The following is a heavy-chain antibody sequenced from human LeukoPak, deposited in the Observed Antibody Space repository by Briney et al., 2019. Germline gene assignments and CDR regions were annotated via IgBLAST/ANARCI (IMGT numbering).Heavy chain of an antibody. V-gene: IGHV4-59*01. CDR1: GGSISNYY. D-gene: IGHD5-18*01. CDR3: ARGYAYGPNYYFDY. CDR2: IYYSGST. Sequence: SETLSLTCSFSGGSISNYYWSWVRQPPGKGLEWIGYIYYSGSTDYNPSLKSRVTISIDTSKNHFSLRLISVTAADTASYYCARGYAYGPNYYFDYWGQGALVTVSS. J-gene: IGHJ4*02.